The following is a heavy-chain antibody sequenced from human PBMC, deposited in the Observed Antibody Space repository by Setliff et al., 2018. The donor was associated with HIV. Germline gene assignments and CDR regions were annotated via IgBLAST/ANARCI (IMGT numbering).Heavy chain of an antibody. CDR3: ARGGRTYYYDSSGYYRHYYYYMDV. D-gene: IGHD3-22*01. CDR2: ISYSGNT. J-gene: IGHJ6*03. V-gene: IGHV4-31*03. Sequence: SETLSLTCTVSGGSISSGGYYWTWVRQHPGEGLEWIGYISYSGNTYYNPSLKSRVTISIDSSKNQFSLKLSSVTAADTAVYYCARGGRTYYYDSSGYYRHYYYYMDVWGKGTTVTVSS. CDR1: GGSISSGGYY.